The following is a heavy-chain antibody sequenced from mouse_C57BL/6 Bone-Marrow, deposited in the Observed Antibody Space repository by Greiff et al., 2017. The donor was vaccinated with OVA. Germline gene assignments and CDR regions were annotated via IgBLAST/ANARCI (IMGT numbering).Heavy chain of an antibody. D-gene: IGHD1-1*01. J-gene: IGHJ3*01. V-gene: IGHV5-16*01. CDR1: GFTFSDYY. CDR2: INYDGSST. Sequence: EVKVVESEGGLVQPGSSMKLSCTASGFTFSDYYMAWVRQVPEKGLEWVANINYDGSSTYYLDSLKSRFIISRDNANNILYLQMSSLKSEDTATYYCARAYGSSSFAYWGQGTLVTVSA. CDR3: ARAYGSSSFAY.